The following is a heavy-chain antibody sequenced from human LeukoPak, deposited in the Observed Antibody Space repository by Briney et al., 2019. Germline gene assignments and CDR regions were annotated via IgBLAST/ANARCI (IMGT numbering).Heavy chain of an antibody. CDR3: AKLTMTDAFDI. CDR2: IANSGSA. J-gene: IGHJ3*02. Sequence: SETLSLTCTVSGDSISRYHWTWIRQPPGKGLEWIGYIANSGSANYNPSLKSRVTISVDSSKNQLSLKLSSVTAADTALYYCAKLTMTDAFDIWGQGTMVTVSS. CDR1: GDSISRYH. V-gene: IGHV4-59*08. D-gene: IGHD3-22*01.